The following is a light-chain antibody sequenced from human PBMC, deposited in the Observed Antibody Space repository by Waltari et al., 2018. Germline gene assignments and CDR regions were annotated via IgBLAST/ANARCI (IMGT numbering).Light chain of an antibody. V-gene: IGKV3-11*01. CDR1: QSVSSY. Sequence: EILLTQSPATLSLSPGERATLSCRASQSVSSYLAWYQQKPGQAPRLLIYDASNRATGIPARFSGSGSGTDFTLIISSLETEDFAVYYCQQRSNWQGFTFGPGTKVDIK. CDR2: DAS. CDR3: QQRSNWQGFT. J-gene: IGKJ3*01.